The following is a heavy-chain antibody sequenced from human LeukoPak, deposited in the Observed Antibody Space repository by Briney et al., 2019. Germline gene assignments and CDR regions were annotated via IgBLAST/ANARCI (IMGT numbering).Heavy chain of an antibody. J-gene: IGHJ3*02. V-gene: IGHV4-59*05. CDR3: ARTIVVVPAAPGDVFDI. CDR1: GGSISSYY. D-gene: IGHD2-2*01. Sequence: PSETLSLTCTVSGGSISSYYWSWIRQPPGKGLEWIGSIYYSGSTYYNPSLKSRVTISVETSKNQFSLKLSSVTAADTAVYYCARTIVVVPAAPGDVFDIWGQGTMVTVSS. CDR2: IYYSGST.